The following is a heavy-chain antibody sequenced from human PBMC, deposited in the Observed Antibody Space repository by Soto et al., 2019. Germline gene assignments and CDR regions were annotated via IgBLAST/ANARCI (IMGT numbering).Heavy chain of an antibody. D-gene: IGHD6-19*01. V-gene: IGHV2-5*02. CDR3: AHIVVAGLGYYVDY. Sequence: QISLKESGPTLVKPTQTLTLTCTFSGFSLSSTRMAVGWIRQPPGKALEWLALIYWVDDKRYSAFLKHRLNITKDTSKNQVVLTMSNIDPVDTVRYYCAHIVVAGLGYYVDYWGQGTLVTVSS. J-gene: IGHJ4*02. CDR2: IYWVDDK. CDR1: GFSLSSTRMA.